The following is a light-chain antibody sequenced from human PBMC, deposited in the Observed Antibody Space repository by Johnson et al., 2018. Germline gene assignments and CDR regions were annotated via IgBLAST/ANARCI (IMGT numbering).Light chain of an antibody. CDR1: SSNIGNNY. V-gene: IGLV1-51*02. J-gene: IGLJ1*01. Sequence: QSVLTQPPSVSAAPGQKVTISCSGSSSNIGNNYVSWYQQLPGTAPKLLIYENNKRPSGIPDRFSGSKSGTSATLGITGLQTGDEAVYYCGTRDSSLSAGNVFGTGTQVTVL. CDR2: ENN. CDR3: GTRDSSLSAGNV.